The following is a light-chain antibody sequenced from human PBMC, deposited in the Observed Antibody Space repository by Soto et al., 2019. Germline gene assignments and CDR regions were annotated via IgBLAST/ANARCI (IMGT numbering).Light chain of an antibody. CDR1: SSNIGSNY. J-gene: IGLJ2*01. CDR3: AAWDDSLYGVV. V-gene: IGLV1-47*01. CDR2: RNN. Sequence: QSVLTQPPSASGTPGQRVTISCSGSSSNIGSNYVYWYQQLPGTAPTNLLYRNNQRPSGVPDRFSGSKSGTSASLVISGSQSEDEADYYCAAWDDSLYGVVFGGGTQLTVL.